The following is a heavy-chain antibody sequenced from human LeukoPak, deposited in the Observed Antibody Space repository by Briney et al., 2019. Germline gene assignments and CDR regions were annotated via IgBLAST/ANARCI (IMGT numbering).Heavy chain of an antibody. V-gene: IGHV3-23*01. J-gene: IGHJ4*02. Sequence: PGGSLRLSCAASGFTFSSYAMSWVRQAPGKGLEWVSAISGSGGSTYYADSVTGRFTISRDNSKNTLYLQMNSLRAEDTAVYYCAKSGSSWYGGHDDYWGQGTLVTVSS. CDR1: GFTFSSYA. D-gene: IGHD6-13*01. CDR3: AKSGSSWYGGHDDY. CDR2: ISGSGGST.